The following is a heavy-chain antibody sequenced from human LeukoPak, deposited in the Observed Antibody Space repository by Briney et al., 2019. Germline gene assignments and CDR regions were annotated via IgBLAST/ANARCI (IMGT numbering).Heavy chain of an antibody. D-gene: IGHD6-19*01. CDR3: AKAVGYRSGWLADY. CDR2: ISGSGGST. V-gene: IGHV3-23*01. CDR1: GFTFSSYA. Sequence: GGSLRLSCAASGFTFSSYAMSWVRQAPGKGLEWVSAISGSGGSTYYADSVKGRFTISRDNSKNTLYLQMNSLGAEDTAVYYCAKAVGYRSGWLADYWGQGTLVTVSS. J-gene: IGHJ4*02.